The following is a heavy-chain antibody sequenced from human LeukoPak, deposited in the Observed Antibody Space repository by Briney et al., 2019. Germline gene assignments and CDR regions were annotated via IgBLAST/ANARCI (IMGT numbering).Heavy chain of an antibody. CDR2: IYYSVSS. Sequence: PSDTLSLTCAVSGXSITSNNWWAWIRQPPGKGLDWIGYIYYSVSSYNNPYNPSLTSRVTMSVDTSKNQFSLKLDSVTEIDTAMYYCARNQAVSGNHGAFGIWGQGTMVTVSS. J-gene: IGHJ3*02. CDR1: GXSITSNNW. D-gene: IGHD6-19*01. CDR3: ARNQAVSGNHGAFGI. V-gene: IGHV4-28*01.